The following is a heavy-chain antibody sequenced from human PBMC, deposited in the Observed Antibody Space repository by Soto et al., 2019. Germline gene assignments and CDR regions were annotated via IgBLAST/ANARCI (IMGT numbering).Heavy chain of an antibody. CDR3: ARSEITMVRGVPEYYFDY. D-gene: IGHD3-10*01. CDR1: GGTFSSYA. CDR2: IIPIFGTA. V-gene: IGHV1-69*13. Sequence: SVKVSCKASGGTFSSYAISWVRQAPGQGLEWMGGIIPIFGTANYAQKFQGRVTITADESTSTAYMELSSLRSEDTAVYYCARSEITMVRGVPEYYFDYWGQGTLVTVSS. J-gene: IGHJ4*02.